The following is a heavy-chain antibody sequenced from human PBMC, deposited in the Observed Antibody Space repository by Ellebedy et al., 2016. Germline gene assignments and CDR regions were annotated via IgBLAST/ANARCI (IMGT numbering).Heavy chain of an antibody. D-gene: IGHD3-3*01. V-gene: IGHV4-59*08. J-gene: IGHJ3*02. CDR1: GASITSYY. CDR3: ARLGNTIFGVAAGAFDI. CDR2: VYFTGSF. Sequence: SETLSLXXTVSGASITSYYWTWVRQSPGRGLEHIGYVYFTGSFNSNPSLKSRVSISIDTPRKQFSLELRSVTAADTAMYYCARLGNTIFGVAAGAFDIWGQGTMVTVSS.